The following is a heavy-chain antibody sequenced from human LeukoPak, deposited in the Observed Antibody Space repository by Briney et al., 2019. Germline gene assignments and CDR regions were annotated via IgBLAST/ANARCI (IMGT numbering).Heavy chain of an antibody. CDR1: GFTFSNYG. J-gene: IGHJ4*02. Sequence: GGSLRLSCPASGFTFSNYGIHWVRQAPGKGLEWVAVISYNATNKYYPDSVKGRFTISKDNSRNTLYLQMTIPRAEDTAVYYCAKDQDVAAAGTWGSIDYWGQGTLVRVSS. CDR3: AKDQDVAAAGTWGSIDY. V-gene: IGHV3-30*18. D-gene: IGHD6-13*01. CDR2: ISYNATNK.